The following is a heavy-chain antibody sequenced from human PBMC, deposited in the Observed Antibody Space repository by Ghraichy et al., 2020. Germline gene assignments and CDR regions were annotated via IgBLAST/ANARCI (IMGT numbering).Heavy chain of an antibody. J-gene: IGHJ4*02. D-gene: IGHD1-7*01. CDR2: LKSKTDGGTT. CDR3: TTKTGTDFGY. CDR1: GFTFSNAW. Sequence: GGSLRLSCAASGFTFSNAWMSWVRQAPGKGLEWVGRLKSKTDGGTTDYAAPVKGRFTISRDDSKNTLYLQMNSLKTEDTAVYYCTTKTGTDFGYWGQGTLVTVSS. V-gene: IGHV3-15*01.